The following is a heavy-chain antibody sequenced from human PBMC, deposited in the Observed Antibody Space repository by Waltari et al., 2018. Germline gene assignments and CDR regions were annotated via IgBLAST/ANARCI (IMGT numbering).Heavy chain of an antibody. J-gene: IGHJ2*01. Sequence: QVQLQQWGAGLLKPSETLSLTCAVYGGSFSGYYWSWIRQPPGKGLEWIGEINHSGSTNYNPSLKSRVTISVDTSKNQFSLKLSSVTAADTAVYYCARGAGYWYFDLWGRGTLVTVSS. V-gene: IGHV4-34*01. CDR1: GGSFSGYY. D-gene: IGHD6-19*01. CDR2: INHSGST. CDR3: ARGAGYWYFDL.